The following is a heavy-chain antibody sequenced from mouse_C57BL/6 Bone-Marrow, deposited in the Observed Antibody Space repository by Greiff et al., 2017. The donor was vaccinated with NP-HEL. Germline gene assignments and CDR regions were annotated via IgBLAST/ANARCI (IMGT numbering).Heavy chain of an antibody. CDR2: ISSGSSTI. D-gene: IGHD4-1*01. J-gene: IGHJ2*01. Sequence: EVKLMESGGGLVKPGGSLKLSCAASGFTFSDYGMHWVRQAPEKGLEWVAYISSGSSTISYVDTVKGRFTISRDNAKNTLFLQMTSLRSEDTAMYYCAPNWDVDYFDYWGQGTTLTVSS. CDR3: APNWDVDYFDY. V-gene: IGHV5-17*01. CDR1: GFTFSDYG.